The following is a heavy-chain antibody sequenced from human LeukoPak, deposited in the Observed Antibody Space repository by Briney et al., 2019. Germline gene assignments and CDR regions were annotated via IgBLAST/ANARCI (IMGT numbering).Heavy chain of an antibody. CDR3: ARGALVRIGELLRY. D-gene: IGHD3-10*01. CDR1: GYSFTGYY. Sequence: ASMKVSCKASGYSFTGYYIHWVRQAPGQGLEWMGWISAYNGNTNYAQKLQGRVTMTTDTSTSTAYMELRSLRSDDTAVYYCARGALVRIGELLRYWGQGTLVTVSS. CDR2: ISAYNGNT. V-gene: IGHV1-18*04. J-gene: IGHJ4*02.